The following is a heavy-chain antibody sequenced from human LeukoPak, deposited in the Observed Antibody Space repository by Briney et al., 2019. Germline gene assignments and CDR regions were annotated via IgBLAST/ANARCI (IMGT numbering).Heavy chain of an antibody. Sequence: SVKVSCKASGGTFSSYAISWVRQAPGQGLEWMGGIIPIFGTANYAQKFQGRVTITADKSTSTAYLELSSLRSEYTAVYYCASEDGSSTSWYYFDYWGQGTLVTVSS. D-gene: IGHD6-13*01. J-gene: IGHJ4*02. CDR3: ASEDGSSTSWYYFDY. V-gene: IGHV1-69*06. CDR2: IIPIFGTA. CDR1: GGTFSSYA.